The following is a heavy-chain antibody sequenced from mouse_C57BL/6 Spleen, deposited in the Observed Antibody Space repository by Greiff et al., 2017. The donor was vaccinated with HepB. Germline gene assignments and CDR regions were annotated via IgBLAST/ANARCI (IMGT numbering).Heavy chain of an antibody. Sequence: VQLQESGPGLVAPSQSLSITCTVSGFSLTSYAISWVRQPPGKGLEWLGVIWTGGGTNYNSALKSRLSISKDNSKSQVFLKMNSLQTDDTARYYCARKHGYDYDGLYYFDYWGQGTTLTVSS. V-gene: IGHV2-9-1*01. CDR2: IWTGGGT. CDR1: GFSLTSYA. J-gene: IGHJ2*01. D-gene: IGHD2-4*01. CDR3: ARKHGYDYDGLYYFDY.